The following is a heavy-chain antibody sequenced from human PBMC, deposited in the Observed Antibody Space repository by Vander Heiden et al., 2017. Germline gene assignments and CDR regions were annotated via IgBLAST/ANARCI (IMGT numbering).Heavy chain of an antibody. CDR2: SYYSGST. D-gene: IGHD3-3*01. J-gene: IGHJ5*02. V-gene: IGHV4-59*01. CDR3: ARGVYDFWSGRLNTISGRGNWFDP. CDR1: GGSSSSYY. Sequence: QVQLQESGPGLVKPSETLSLTCTVSGGSSSSYYWSWIRQPPGKGLEWIGYSYYSGSTNYNPSLKSRVTISVDTSKNQFSLKLSSVTAADTAVYYCARGVYDFWSGRLNTISGRGNWFDPWGQGTLVTVSS.